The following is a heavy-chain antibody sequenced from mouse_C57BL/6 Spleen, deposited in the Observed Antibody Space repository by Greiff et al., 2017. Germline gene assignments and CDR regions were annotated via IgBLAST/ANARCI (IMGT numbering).Heavy chain of an antibody. D-gene: IGHD3-2*02. CDR1: GYTFTSYW. CDR2: IDPSDSET. Sequence: VQLQQPGAELVRPGSSVKLSCKASGYTFTSYWMHWVKQRPIQGLEWIGNIDPSDSETHYNQKFKDKATLTVDKSSSTAYMQLSRLTSEDSAVYYGARRRGRGYPYWYFDVWGKGTTVTVSS. CDR3: ARRRGRGYPYWYFDV. J-gene: IGHJ1*03. V-gene: IGHV1-52*01.